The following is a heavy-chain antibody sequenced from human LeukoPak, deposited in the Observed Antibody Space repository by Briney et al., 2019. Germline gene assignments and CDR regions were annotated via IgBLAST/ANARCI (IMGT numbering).Heavy chain of an antibody. CDR2: IYSSGST. CDR1: GDSTNSYY. J-gene: IGHJ5*02. V-gene: IGHV4-4*07. CDR3: ARGSSGWFLHFFDP. D-gene: IGHD6-19*01. Sequence: SETLSLTCIVSGDSTNSYYWSWIRQPAGKGLEWVGAIYSSGSTTYSPSLKSRVTMSVDTSKNQFSLKLSSVTAADSAVYYCARGSSGWFLHFFDPWGQGTLVTVSS.